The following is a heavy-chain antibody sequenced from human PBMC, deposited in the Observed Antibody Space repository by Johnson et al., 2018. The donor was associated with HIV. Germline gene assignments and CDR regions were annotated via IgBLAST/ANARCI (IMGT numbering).Heavy chain of an antibody. Sequence: VQLVESGGDVVRPGGSLRLSCAGSGFIFDDYGMSWVRQAPGKGLEWVSGINGDGSSTTYADSVKGRFTISRDNPKNTLFLQMNSLRAEDTAVYYCAKSSSATYYGDAFDMWGQGTIVTVSS. V-gene: IGHV3-20*04. CDR1: GFIFDDYG. D-gene: IGHD3-10*01. J-gene: IGHJ3*02. CDR3: AKSSSATYYGDAFDM. CDR2: INGDGSST.